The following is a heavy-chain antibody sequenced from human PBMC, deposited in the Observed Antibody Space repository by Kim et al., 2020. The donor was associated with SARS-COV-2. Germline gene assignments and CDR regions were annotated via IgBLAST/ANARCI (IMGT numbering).Heavy chain of an antibody. D-gene: IGHD3-22*01. CDR1: GGSISSSSYY. J-gene: IGHJ3*02. V-gene: IGHV4-39*01. CDR3: ARLPYYYDSREAFDI. Sequence: SETLSLTCTVSGGSISSSSYYWGWIRQPPGKGLEWIGNIYYSGSTYYNPSLKSRVTISVDTSKNQFSLKLSSVTAADTAVYYCARLPYYYDSREAFDIWGQGTMVTISS. CDR2: IYYSGST.